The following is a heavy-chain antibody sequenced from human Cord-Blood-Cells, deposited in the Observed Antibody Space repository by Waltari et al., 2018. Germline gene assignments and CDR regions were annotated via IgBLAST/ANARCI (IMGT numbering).Heavy chain of an antibody. D-gene: IGHD1-26*01. Sequence: QVQLQESGPGLVKPPGPLSLTCAVSGGSISRSHWRSWVRPPPGKGLEWIGEIYHSGSTNYNPSLKSRVTISVDKSKNQFSLKLSSVTAADTAVYYCARVSGKEHEWELFRWGQGTLVTVSS. CDR2: IYHSGST. V-gene: IGHV4-4*03. CDR3: ARVSGKEHEWELFR. J-gene: IGHJ4*02. CDR1: GGSISRSHW.